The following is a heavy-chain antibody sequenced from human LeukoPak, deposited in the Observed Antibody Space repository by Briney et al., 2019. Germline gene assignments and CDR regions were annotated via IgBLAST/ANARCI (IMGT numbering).Heavy chain of an antibody. J-gene: IGHJ4*02. V-gene: IGHV4-39*01. CDR1: GGSISSSSYY. CDR3: ASFDILTGYYPQP. CDR2: IYYSGST. D-gene: IGHD3-9*01. Sequence: SETLSLTCTVSGGSISSSSYYWGWIRQPPGKGLEWIGSIYYSGSTYYNPSLKSRVTISVDTSKNQFSLKLSSVTAADTAVYYCASFDILTGYYPQPWGQGTLVTVSS.